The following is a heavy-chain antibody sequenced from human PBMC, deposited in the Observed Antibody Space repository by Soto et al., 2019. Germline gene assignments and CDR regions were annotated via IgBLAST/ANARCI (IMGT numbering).Heavy chain of an antibody. J-gene: IGHJ4*02. CDR3: ARRYSSSFDY. V-gene: IGHV4-34*01. D-gene: IGHD6-13*01. CDR2: INHSGST. CDR1: GGSFSGYY. Sequence: SETLSLTCTVYGGSFSGYYWSWIRQPPGKGLEWIGEINHSGSTNYNPSLKSRVTISVDTSKNQFSLKLSSVTAADTAVYYCARRYSSSFDYWGQGTLVTVSS.